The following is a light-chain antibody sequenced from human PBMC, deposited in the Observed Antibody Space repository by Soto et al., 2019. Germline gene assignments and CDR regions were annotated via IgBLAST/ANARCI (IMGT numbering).Light chain of an antibody. CDR3: QQRSNRIT. Sequence: EFVLTQSPATLSLSPGERAILSCRASQSVAGSLAWYQQKPGQAPRLLNYDISTRAAAIPARFSGSGSGTDVALTVSSLEPEDFALYYCQQRSNRITFGQGTRQEIK. V-gene: IGKV3-11*01. CDR1: QSVAGS. CDR2: DIS. J-gene: IGKJ5*01.